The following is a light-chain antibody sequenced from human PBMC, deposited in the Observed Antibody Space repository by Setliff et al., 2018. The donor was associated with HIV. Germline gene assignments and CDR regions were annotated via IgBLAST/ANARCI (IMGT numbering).Light chain of an antibody. V-gene: IGLV1-44*01. CDR3: AAWDDRLTIYV. Sequence: QSALTQPPSASATPGQRATISCSGSNSNIGSNTVNWYQQLPGTAPKLLIYSNNQRPSGVPDRLSGSKSGTSASLAISGLQSEDEADYYCAAWDDRLTIYVFGTGTKVTVL. CDR1: NSNIGSNT. J-gene: IGLJ1*01. CDR2: SNN.